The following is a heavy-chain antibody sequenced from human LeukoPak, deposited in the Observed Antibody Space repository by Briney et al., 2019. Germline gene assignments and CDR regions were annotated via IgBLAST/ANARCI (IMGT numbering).Heavy chain of an antibody. CDR1: GFTVSSSY. D-gene: IGHD3-22*01. CDR2: IYSGGST. Sequence: GGSLRLSCAASGFTVSSSYMSWVRQAPGKGLEWVSVIYSGGSTYYADSVKGRFTISRDNSKNTLYLQMNSLRVEDTAVYYCARLANPSGYWDWGQGTLVTVSS. J-gene: IGHJ4*02. CDR3: ARLANPSGYWD. V-gene: IGHV3-53*01.